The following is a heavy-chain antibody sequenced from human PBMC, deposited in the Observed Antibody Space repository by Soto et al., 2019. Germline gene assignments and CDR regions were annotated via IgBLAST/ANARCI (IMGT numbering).Heavy chain of an antibody. V-gene: IGHV3-48*01. CDR2: ISSSSSTI. D-gene: IGHD6-19*01. J-gene: IGHJ3*02. CDR1: GFTFSSYS. CDR3: ARVPLFGGWYRGMLAFDI. Sequence: GGSLRLSCAASGFTFSSYSMNWVRQAPGKGLEWVSYISSSSSTIYYADSVKGRFTISRDNAKNSLYLQMNSLRAEDTAVYYCARVPLFGGWYRGMLAFDIWGQGTMVTVSS.